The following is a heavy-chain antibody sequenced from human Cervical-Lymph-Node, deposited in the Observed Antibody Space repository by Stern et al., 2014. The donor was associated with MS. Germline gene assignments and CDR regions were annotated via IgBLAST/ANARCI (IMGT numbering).Heavy chain of an antibody. CDR3: AKPAVARYFDY. V-gene: IGHV3-30-3*02. J-gene: IGHJ4*02. CDR2: ISYDGSNQ. D-gene: IGHD6-19*01. Sequence: VQLVESGGGVVQPGRSLRLSCAASGFTFGSHTMHWVRQAPGQGLDWVAVISYDGSNQPYADSVKCRFTISRDNSNNTLYLQMNSLRAEGTAGYYCAKPAVARYFDYWGQGTQVTVSS. CDR1: GFTFGSHT.